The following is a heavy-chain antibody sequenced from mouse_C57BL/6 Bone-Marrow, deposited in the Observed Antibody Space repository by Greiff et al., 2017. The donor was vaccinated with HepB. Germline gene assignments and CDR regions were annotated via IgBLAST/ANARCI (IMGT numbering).Heavy chain of an antibody. D-gene: IGHD2-4*01. Sequence: QVQLQQSGAELVKPGASVKLSCKASGYTFTSYWMHWVKQRPGQGLEWIGEIDPCDSYTNYNQKFKGKATLTVDTSSSTAYMQLSSLTSEDSAVYCRARGGYYDYDGAWFAYWGQGTLVTVSA. CDR3: ARGGYYDYDGAWFAY. CDR2: IDPCDSYT. V-gene: IGHV1-50*01. J-gene: IGHJ3*01. CDR1: GYTFTSYW.